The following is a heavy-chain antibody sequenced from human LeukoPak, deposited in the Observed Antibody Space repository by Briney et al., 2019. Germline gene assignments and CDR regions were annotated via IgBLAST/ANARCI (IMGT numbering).Heavy chain of an antibody. D-gene: IGHD3-10*01. CDR3: ARAIRFGEFGIDY. CDR2: IYYSGST. V-gene: IGHV4-39*07. J-gene: IGHJ4*02. Sequence: PSETLSLTCTVSGGSISSSSYYWGWIRQPPGKGLEWIGSIYYSGSTYYNPSLKSRVTISVDTSKNQFSLKLSSVTAADTAVYYCARAIRFGEFGIDYWGQGTLVTVSS. CDR1: GGSISSSSYY.